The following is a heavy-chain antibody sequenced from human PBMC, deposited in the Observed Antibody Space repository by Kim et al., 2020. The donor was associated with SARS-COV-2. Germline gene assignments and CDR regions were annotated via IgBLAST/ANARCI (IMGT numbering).Heavy chain of an antibody. J-gene: IGHJ6*02. V-gene: IGHV1-2*02. D-gene: IGHD2-8*01. Sequence: ASVKVSCKASGYTFTGYYMHWVRQAPGQGLEWIGWINPNSGGTNFTQKFQGRVTMTRDTSISTAYMELSRLTSDDTAVYYGARDRVYSVVVFSLDVWGQG. CDR1: GYTFTGYY. CDR3: ARDRVYSVVVFSLDV. CDR2: INPNSGGT.